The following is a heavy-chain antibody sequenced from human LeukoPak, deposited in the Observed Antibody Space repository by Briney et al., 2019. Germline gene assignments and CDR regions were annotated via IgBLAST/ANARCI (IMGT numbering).Heavy chain of an antibody. D-gene: IGHD1-14*01. Sequence: ASVKVSCKAPGYTFTSYDINWVRQATGQGLEWMGWMNPNSANTGYAQKFQGRVTIGRDTSKSTAYMELSSLRSGDTAVYYCARTLPGGVVDYWGQGTLVTVSS. CDR2: MNPNSANT. J-gene: IGHJ4*02. CDR3: ARTLPGGVVDY. CDR1: GYTFTSYD. V-gene: IGHV1-8*03.